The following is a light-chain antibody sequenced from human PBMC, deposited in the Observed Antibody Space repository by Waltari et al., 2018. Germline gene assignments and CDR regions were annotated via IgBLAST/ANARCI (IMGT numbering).Light chain of an antibody. CDR3: KQAKRFPRT. J-gene: IGKJ4*02. Sequence: DIQMTQSPSSVSASVGYRVTITCLPIQGISSWLDWYQQKPVEAPKLLIYAASSLQSGVPSRFSGSGSGTDFTLTISSLQPEDFATYYCKQAKRFPRTFGEGTKVEIK. CDR2: AAS. V-gene: IGKV1D-12*01. CDR1: QGISSW.